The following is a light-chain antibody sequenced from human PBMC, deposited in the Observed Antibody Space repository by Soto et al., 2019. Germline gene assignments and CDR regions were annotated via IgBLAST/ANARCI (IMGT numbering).Light chain of an antibody. J-gene: IGKJ1*01. V-gene: IGKV3-20*01. CDR3: QHYGSSPPSWT. Sequence: ETVLTQSPGTLSLSPGERATLSCRASQSVSSSYLAWYQQKPGQPPRLLIYGASSRATGIPDRFSGSGSGTDFTLTISRLEPEDFEVSYCQHYGSSPPSWTFGQGTKVEIK. CDR2: GAS. CDR1: QSVSSSY.